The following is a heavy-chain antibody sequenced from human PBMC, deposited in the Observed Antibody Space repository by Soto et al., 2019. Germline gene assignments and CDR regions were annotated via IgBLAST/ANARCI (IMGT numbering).Heavy chain of an antibody. CDR3: TTDLFEQWLVPNWFDP. D-gene: IGHD6-19*01. V-gene: IGHV3-15*01. Sequence: EVQLVESGGGLVKPGGYLRLSCAASGFTFSNAWMSWVRQAPGKGLEWVGRIKSKTDGGTTDYAAPVKGRFTISRDDSKNTLYLQMNSLKTEDTAVYYCTTDLFEQWLVPNWFDPWGQGTLVTVSS. CDR2: IKSKTDGGTT. CDR1: GFTFSNAW. J-gene: IGHJ5*02.